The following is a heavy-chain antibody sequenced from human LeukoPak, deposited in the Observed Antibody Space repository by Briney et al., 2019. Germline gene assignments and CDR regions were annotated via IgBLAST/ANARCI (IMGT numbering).Heavy chain of an antibody. V-gene: IGHV3-53*01. CDR1: GFTVSSNS. J-gene: IGHJ4*02. D-gene: IGHD4/OR15-4a*01. CDR3: ARRAGAYSHPYDY. Sequence: GGSLSFSCAASGFTVSSNSMSWVRQAPGKGLEWVSFIFSSTHYSDSVKGRFTISRDNSKNTLYLQMNSLRAEDTAVYYCARRAGAYSHPYDYWGQGTLVTVSS. CDR2: IFSST.